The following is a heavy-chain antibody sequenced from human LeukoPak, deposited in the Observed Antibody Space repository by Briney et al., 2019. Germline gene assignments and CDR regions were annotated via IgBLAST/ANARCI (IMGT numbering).Heavy chain of an antibody. CDR2: ISAYNGNT. CDR1: GYTFTSYG. V-gene: IGHV1-18*01. Sequence: ATVKVSCKASGYTFTSYGISWVRQAPGQGLEWMGWISAYNGNTNYAQKLQGRVTMTTDTSTSTAYMELRSLRSEDTAVYYCARGYMATSSGIVRYFDYWGQGTLVTVSS. J-gene: IGHJ4*02. D-gene: IGHD2-8*01. CDR3: ARGYMATSSGIVRYFDY.